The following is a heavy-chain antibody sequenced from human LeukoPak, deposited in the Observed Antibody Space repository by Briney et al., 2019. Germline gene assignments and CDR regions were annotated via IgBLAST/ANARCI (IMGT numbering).Heavy chain of an antibody. CDR1: GFTFSSYG. D-gene: IGHD1-1*01. J-gene: IGHJ5*02. CDR3: ASRYNWNPGWFDP. CDR2: ISYDGSNK. V-gene: IGHV3-30*03. Sequence: GGSLRLSCAASGFTFSSYGMHWVRQAPGKGLEWVAVISYDGSNKYYADSVKGRFTISRDNSKNTLYLQMNSLRAEDTAVYYCASRYNWNPGWFDPWGQGTLVTVSS.